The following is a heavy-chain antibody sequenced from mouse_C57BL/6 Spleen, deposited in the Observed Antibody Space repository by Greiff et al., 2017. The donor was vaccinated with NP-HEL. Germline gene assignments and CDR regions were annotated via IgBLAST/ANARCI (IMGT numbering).Heavy chain of an antibody. Sequence: QVHVKQPGAELVRPGTSVKLSCKASGYTFTSYWMHWVKQRPGQGLEWIGVIDPSDSYTNYNQKFKGKATLTVDTSSSTAYMQLSSLTSEDSAVYYCARPYYYGSSLYWYFDVWGTGTTVTVSS. CDR2: IDPSDSYT. V-gene: IGHV1-59*01. CDR3: ARPYYYGSSLYWYFDV. D-gene: IGHD1-1*01. J-gene: IGHJ1*03. CDR1: GYTFTSYW.